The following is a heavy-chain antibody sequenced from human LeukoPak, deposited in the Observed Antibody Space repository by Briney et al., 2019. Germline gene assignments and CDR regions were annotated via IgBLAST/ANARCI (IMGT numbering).Heavy chain of an antibody. CDR1: GYTFTSYA. J-gene: IGHJ4*02. CDR2: INPNTGGT. D-gene: IGHD3-16*02. V-gene: IGHV1-2*02. Sequence: ASVKVSCKASGYTFTSYAMNWVRQAPGQGLEWMGWINPNTGGTNYAQKFQGRVTMTRDTSISTAYMELSRLRSDDTAVYYCARVAPLRLGELSFLRFWDYWGQGTLVTVSS. CDR3: ARVAPLRLGELSFLRFWDY.